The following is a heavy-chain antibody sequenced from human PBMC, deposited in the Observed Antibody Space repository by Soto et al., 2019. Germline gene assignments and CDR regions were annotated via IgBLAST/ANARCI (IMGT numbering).Heavy chain of an antibody. CDR2: IYHSGST. CDR3: ARGGYCSSTSCSGVNWFDP. J-gene: IGHJ5*02. Sequence: SETLSLTCAVSGGSISSSNWWSWVRQPPGKGLEWIGEIYHSGSTNYNPSLKSRVTISVDKSKNQFSLKLSSVTAADTAVYYCARGGYCSSTSCSGVNWFDPWGQGTLVTVSS. D-gene: IGHD2-2*01. CDR1: GGSISSSNW. V-gene: IGHV4-4*02.